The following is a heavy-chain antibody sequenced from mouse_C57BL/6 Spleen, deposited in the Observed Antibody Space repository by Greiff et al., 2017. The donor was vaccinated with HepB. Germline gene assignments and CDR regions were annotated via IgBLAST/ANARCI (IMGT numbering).Heavy chain of an antibody. CDR2: INPNNGGT. Sequence: DVQLQESEPELVKPGASVKMSCKASGYTFTDYNMHWVKQSHGKSLEWIGYINPNNGGTSYNQKFKGQATLTVNKSSSTAYMELRSLTSEDSAVYYCARFDGYWGAMDYWGQGTSVTVSS. J-gene: IGHJ4*01. D-gene: IGHD2-3*01. CDR3: ARFDGYWGAMDY. CDR1: GYTFTDYN. V-gene: IGHV1-22*01.